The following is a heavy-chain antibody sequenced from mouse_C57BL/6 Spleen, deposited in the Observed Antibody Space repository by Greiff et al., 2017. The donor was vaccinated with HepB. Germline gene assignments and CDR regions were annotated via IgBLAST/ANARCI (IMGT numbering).Heavy chain of an antibody. CDR2: INPNNGGT. J-gene: IGHJ1*03. Sequence: VQLQQSGPELVKPGASVKISCKASGYTFTDYYMNWVKQSHGKSLEWIGDINPNNGGTSYNQKFKGKATLTVDKSSSTAYMELRSLTSEDSAVYYCAREITTAVGGYFDVWGTGTTVTVSS. CDR3: AREITTAVGGYFDV. D-gene: IGHD1-1*01. V-gene: IGHV1-26*01. CDR1: GYTFTDYY.